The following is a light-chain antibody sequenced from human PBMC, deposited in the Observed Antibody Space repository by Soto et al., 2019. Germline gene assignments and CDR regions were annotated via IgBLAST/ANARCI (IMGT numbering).Light chain of an antibody. V-gene: IGKV2-28*01. Sequence: DSVMTQSPLSLPVTPGEPASISCRSSQSLLHSNGYNHLAWYQQKPGQPPQLIIYWASTRESGVPERFSGSGSGTEFTLTISSLQSEDFAVYYCQQYNSWPLITFGQGTRLEIK. CDR2: WAS. J-gene: IGKJ5*01. CDR1: QSLLHSNGYNH. CDR3: QQYNSWPLIT.